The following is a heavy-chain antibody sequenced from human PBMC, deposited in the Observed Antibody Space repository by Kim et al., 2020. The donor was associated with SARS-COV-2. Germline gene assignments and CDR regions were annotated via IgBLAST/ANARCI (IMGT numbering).Heavy chain of an antibody. J-gene: IGHJ4*02. Sequence: GGSLRLSCAASGFTFSSYGMHWVRQAPGKGLEWVAVIWYDGSNKYYADSVKGRFTISRDNSKNTLYLQMNSLRAEDTAVYYCARDGAPYYYGSGSYKDYWGQGTLVTVSS. D-gene: IGHD3-10*01. CDR3: ARDGAPYYYGSGSYKDY. V-gene: IGHV3-33*01. CDR1: GFTFSSYG. CDR2: IWYDGSNK.